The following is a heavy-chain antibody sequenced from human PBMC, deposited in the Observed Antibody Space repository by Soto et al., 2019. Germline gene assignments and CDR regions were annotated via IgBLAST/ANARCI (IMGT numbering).Heavy chain of an antibody. J-gene: IGHJ4*02. CDR1: GFTFSSYG. Sequence: GGSLRLSCAASGFTFSSYGMHWVRQAPGKGLEWVAVIWYDGSNKYYADSVKGRFTISRDNSKNTLYLQMNSLRAEDTAVYYCARDSTYSSGDYWGQGTLVTVSS. V-gene: IGHV3-33*01. CDR2: IWYDGSNK. CDR3: ARDSTYSSGDY. D-gene: IGHD6-19*01.